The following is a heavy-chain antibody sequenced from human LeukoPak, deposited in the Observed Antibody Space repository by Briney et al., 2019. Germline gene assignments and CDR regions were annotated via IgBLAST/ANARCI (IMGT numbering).Heavy chain of an antibody. CDR1: GGSISSYY. CDR2: IYYSGST. CDR3: ARGAAGYSYG. V-gene: IGHV4-59*01. D-gene: IGHD5-18*01. Sequence: SETLSLTCTVSGGSISSYYWSWIRQPPGKGLEWIGHIYYSGSTNYNPSLKSRVTISIDTSKNQFSLRLSSVTAADMAVYYCARGAAGYSYGWGQGTLVTVSS. J-gene: IGHJ4*02.